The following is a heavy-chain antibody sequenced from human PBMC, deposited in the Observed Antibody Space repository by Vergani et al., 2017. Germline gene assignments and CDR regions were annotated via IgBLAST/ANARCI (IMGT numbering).Heavy chain of an antibody. CDR2: INWNGGST. CDR1: GFTFDDYG. CDR3: ARGKRGTPVMPGYSNGWLREDFYYYYGMDV. D-gene: IGHD6-19*01. Sequence: EVQLVESGGGVVRPGGSLRLSCAASGFTFDDYGMSWVRQAPGKGLEWVSGINWNGGSTGYADHVKGRFTISRDNAKNSLYLQMNSLRAEDTSLYYCARGKRGTPVMPGYSNGWLREDFYYYYGMDVWGQGTTVTVSS. V-gene: IGHV3-20*04. J-gene: IGHJ6*02.